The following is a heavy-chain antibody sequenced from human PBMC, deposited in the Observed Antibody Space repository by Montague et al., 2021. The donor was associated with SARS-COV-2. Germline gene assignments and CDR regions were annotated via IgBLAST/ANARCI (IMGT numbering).Heavy chain of an antibody. CDR2: IWFDGSKK. CDR1: GFYFNSYG. D-gene: IGHD4-17*01. J-gene: IGHJ4*02. CDR3: VRDCGDYGEEFLDY. V-gene: IGHV3-33*08. Sequence: SLRLSCATSGFYFNSYGMHWVRQAPGKGLEWVAVIWFDGSKKYYVDSVKGRFTISRDKSKNMLYLQMNSLRAEDTAIYFCVRDCGDYGEEFLDYWGQGTPVTVSS.